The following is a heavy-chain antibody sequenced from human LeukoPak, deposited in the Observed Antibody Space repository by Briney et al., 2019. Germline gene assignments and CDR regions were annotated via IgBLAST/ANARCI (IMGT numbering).Heavy chain of an antibody. Sequence: PGGSLRLSCVASGFIFSNYGLHWVRQAPGKGLEWVAVIWYDGSRKYYADSVEGRFTISRDDSKNTLYLQMNSLRVEDTAVYYCARADCSSSSCPSKFDYWGQGTLVTVSS. J-gene: IGHJ4*02. CDR1: GFIFSNYG. V-gene: IGHV3-33*01. CDR2: IWYDGSRK. D-gene: IGHD2-2*01. CDR3: ARADCSSSSCPSKFDY.